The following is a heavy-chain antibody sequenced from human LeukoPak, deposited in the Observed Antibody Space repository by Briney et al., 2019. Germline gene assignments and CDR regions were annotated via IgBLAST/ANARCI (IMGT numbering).Heavy chain of an antibody. CDR1: GYTLTELS. D-gene: IGHD4-11*01. J-gene: IGHJ4*02. Sequence: ASVKVSCKVSGYTLTELSMHWVRQAPGKGLEWMGGFDPEDGETIYAQKLQDRVTMTEDTSRDTAYMELSSLRSEDTAVYYCATDITVTTVGSVDYWGQGTLVTVSS. CDR3: ATDITVTTVGSVDY. CDR2: FDPEDGET. V-gene: IGHV1-24*01.